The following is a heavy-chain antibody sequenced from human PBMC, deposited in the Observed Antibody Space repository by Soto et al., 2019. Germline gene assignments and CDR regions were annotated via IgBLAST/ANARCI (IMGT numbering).Heavy chain of an antibody. Sequence: QVQLVESGGGVVQPGRSLRLSCAASGFTFSKYEIHWVRQAPGKGLEWVAVMSPDGGIKLYADSVEGRFTISRDNSKSTLYLQMDSLRGDDTAVYYCARDFLPGGPDYFDSWGRGALVTVSS. CDR2: MSPDGGIK. CDR1: GFTFSKYE. CDR3: ARDFLPGGPDYFDS. V-gene: IGHV3-30-3*01. D-gene: IGHD2-2*01. J-gene: IGHJ4*02.